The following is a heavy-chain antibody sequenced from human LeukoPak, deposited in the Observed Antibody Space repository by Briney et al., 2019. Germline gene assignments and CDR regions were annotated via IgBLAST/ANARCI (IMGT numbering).Heavy chain of an antibody. D-gene: IGHD6-13*01. CDR1: GDSVSSDSAT. CDR2: TYYRSKWYN. CDR3: ARASLGSSWPSFDY. V-gene: IGHV6-1*01. J-gene: IGHJ4*02. Sequence: SQTLSLTCAISGDSVSSDSATWNWIRQSPSRGLEWLGRTYYRSKWYNDYAVSVKSRITINPDTSKNQFSLQLNSVTPEDTAVYYCARASLGSSWPSFDYWGQGTLVTVSS.